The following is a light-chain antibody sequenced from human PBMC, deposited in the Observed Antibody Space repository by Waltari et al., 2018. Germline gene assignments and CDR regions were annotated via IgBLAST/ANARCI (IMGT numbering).Light chain of an antibody. CDR2: DAF. CDR1: PSFSSY. J-gene: IGKJ4*02. Sequence: EIVLTQSPDTLSLSPGERAALSCRASPSFSSYLAWYQQKPSQAPRILIYDAFNRATGIPARFSGSWSGTDFTLTITSLEPEDSAVYYCQHRSSWPLTFGGGTKVEI. CDR3: QHRSSWPLT. V-gene: IGKV3-11*01.